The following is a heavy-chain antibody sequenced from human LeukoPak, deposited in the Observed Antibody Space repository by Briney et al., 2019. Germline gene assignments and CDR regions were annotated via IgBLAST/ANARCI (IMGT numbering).Heavy chain of an antibody. CDR2: IYYSGST. D-gene: IGHD5-18*01. V-gene: IGHV4-39*01. J-gene: IGHJ3*02. CDR1: GGSISSSSYY. CDR3: ARPSGYSYVPHDAFDI. Sequence: SETLSLTCTVSGGSISSSSYYWGWIRQPPGKGLEWIGSIYYSGSTYYNPSLKSRVTISVDTSKNQFSLKLSSVTAAGTAVYYCARPSGYSYVPHDAFDIWGQGTMVTVSS.